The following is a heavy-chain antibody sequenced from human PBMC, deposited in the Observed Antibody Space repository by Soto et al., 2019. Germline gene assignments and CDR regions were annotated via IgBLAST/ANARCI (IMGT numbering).Heavy chain of an antibody. J-gene: IGHJ5*02. D-gene: IGHD2-2*01. V-gene: IGHV1-69*02. Sequence: SVKVSCKASGGTFSSYTISWVRQAPGQGLEWMGRIIPIPGIAIYVQKFQGRVTITADKSTSTAYMELSSLRFEDTAVYYFARGFYCSSTSCYASNWFDPWGQGTLVTVSS. CDR3: ARGFYCSSTSCYASNWFDP. CDR1: GGTFSSYT. CDR2: IIPIPGIA.